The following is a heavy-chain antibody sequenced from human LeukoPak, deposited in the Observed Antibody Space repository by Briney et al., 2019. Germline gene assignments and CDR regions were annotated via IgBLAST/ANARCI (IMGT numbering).Heavy chain of an antibody. CDR2: INPSGGST. D-gene: IGHD6-19*01. CDR1: GYTFTSYY. CDR3: ARDIAVAGRGYNWFDP. J-gene: IGHJ5*02. Sequence: ASGKVSCKASGYTFTSYYMHWVRQAPGQGLEWMGIINPSGGSTSYAQKFQGRVTMTRDMSTSTVYMELSRLRSDDTAVYYCARDIAVAGRGYNWFDPWGQGTLVTVSS. V-gene: IGHV1-46*01.